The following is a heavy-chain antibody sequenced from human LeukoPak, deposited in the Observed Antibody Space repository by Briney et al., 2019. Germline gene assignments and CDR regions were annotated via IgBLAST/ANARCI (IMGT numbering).Heavy chain of an antibody. J-gene: IGHJ4*02. Sequence: LAGGSLRLSCEASGFTFSTYTMSWVRQAPGKGLEWLSCITSSTYYADSVKGRFTISRDNAKNSLYLQMNSLRAEDTAVYYCARARYFGSGTYHDYWGQGTQVTVSS. V-gene: IGHV3-48*01. CDR1: GFTFSTYT. CDR3: ARARYFGSGTYHDY. CDR2: ITSST. D-gene: IGHD3-10*01.